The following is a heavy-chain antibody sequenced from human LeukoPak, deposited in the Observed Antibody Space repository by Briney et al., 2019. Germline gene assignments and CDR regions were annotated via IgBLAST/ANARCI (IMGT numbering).Heavy chain of an antibody. CDR2: ISNTGDT. CDR3: ARAPGSGWSD. CDR1: GYSISSGY. V-gene: IGHV4-38-2*01. Sequence: SETLSLTCAVSGYSISSGYWGWIRQPPGEGLEWIGAISNTGDTYYKPSLKSRLIISLDTFKNHFSLNLISVTAADTAVYYCARAPGSGWSDWGRGTLVTVSS. J-gene: IGHJ1*01. D-gene: IGHD6-19*01.